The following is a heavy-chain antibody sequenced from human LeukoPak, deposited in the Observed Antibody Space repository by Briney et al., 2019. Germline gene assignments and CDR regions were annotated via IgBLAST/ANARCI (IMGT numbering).Heavy chain of an antibody. CDR3: ARVREYQLLDWYFDL. CDR1: GGSISSYY. V-gene: IGHV4-59*01. J-gene: IGHJ2*01. Sequence: SETLSLTCTVSGGSISSYYWSWIRQPPGKGLEWIGYIYYSGSTNYNPSLKSRVTISVDTSKNQFSLKLSSVTAADTAVYYCARVREYQLLDWYFDLWGRGTLVTVSS. D-gene: IGHD2-2*01. CDR2: IYYSGST.